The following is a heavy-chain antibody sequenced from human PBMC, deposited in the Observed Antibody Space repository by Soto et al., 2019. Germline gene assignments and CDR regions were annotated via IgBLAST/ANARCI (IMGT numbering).Heavy chain of an antibody. CDR1: GFTFSSYS. V-gene: IGHV3-48*01. J-gene: IGHJ3*02. Sequence: GGSLRLSCAASGFTFSSYSMNWVRQAPGKGLEWVSYISSGSSTIYYADSVKGRFTISRDNAKNSLYLQMNSLRAEETAVYYCARLPGLPSPGDAFAIWDQSTMVTFSS. CDR2: ISSGSSTI. CDR3: ARLPGLPSPGDAFAI.